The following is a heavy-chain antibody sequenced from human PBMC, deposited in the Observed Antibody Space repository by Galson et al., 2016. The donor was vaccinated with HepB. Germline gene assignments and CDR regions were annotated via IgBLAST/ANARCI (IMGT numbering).Heavy chain of an antibody. V-gene: IGHV3-74*01. CDR2: IRANIDESAT. J-gene: IGHJ4*02. Sequence: SLRLSCAASGFIFSNSDMNWVRQAPGKGLEWVAWIRANIDESATDYADSVKGRFTISRDNAKKTLYLQMNSLRVEDTAVYYCVRASSAWYYYFDNWGQGTLLSVSS. CDR1: GFIFSNSD. D-gene: IGHD6-19*01. CDR3: VRASSAWYYYFDN.